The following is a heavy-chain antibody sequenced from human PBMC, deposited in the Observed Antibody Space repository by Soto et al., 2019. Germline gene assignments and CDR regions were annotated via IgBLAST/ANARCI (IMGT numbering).Heavy chain of an antibody. V-gene: IGHV1-18*04. CDR2: ISAYNGNT. Sequence: GSVKVSCKASGYTFTSYGISWVRQAPGQGLEWMGWISAYNGNTNYAQKLQGRVTMTTDTSTSTAYMELRSLRSDDTAVYYCARVACGGDCYPSPYWFDPWGQGTLVTVSS. J-gene: IGHJ5*02. D-gene: IGHD2-21*02. CDR3: ARVACGGDCYPSPYWFDP. CDR1: GYTFTSYG.